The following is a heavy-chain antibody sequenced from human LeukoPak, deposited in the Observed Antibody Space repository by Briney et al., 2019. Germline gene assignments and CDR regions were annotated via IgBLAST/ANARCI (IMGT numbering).Heavy chain of an antibody. V-gene: IGHV4-4*02. D-gene: IGHD2-2*01. CDR1: GGSISSSNW. Sequence: PSGTLSLTCAVSGGSISSSNWWSWVRQPPGKGLEWIGEIYHSGSTNYNPSLKSRVTISVDKSKNQFSLKLSSVTAADTAVYYCARAYQEASACNYYNYGMDVWGQETTVTVSS. CDR2: IYHSGST. J-gene: IGHJ6*02. CDR3: ARAYQEASACNYYNYGMDV.